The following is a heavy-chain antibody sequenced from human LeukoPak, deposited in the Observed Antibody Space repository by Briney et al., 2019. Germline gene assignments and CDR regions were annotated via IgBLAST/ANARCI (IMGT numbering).Heavy chain of an antibody. CDR2: ISYDGNKK. V-gene: IGHV3-30-3*01. Sequence: GGSLRLSCAASGFTFSNYAMHWVRQAPGKGLEWVAVISYDGNKKYYADSVKGRFTISRDNSKNTLYLDMNSLRAEDTAVYYCARDPKGGSWYFDLWGRGTLVTVSS. CDR3: ARDPKGGSWYFDL. D-gene: IGHD3-16*01. CDR1: GFTFSNYA. J-gene: IGHJ2*01.